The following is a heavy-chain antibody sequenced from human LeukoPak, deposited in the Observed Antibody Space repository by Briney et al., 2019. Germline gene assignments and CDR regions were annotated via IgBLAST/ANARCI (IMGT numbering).Heavy chain of an antibody. Sequence: GGSLRLSCAAAGFTFSSYWIGWVRQMPGKGLEWMGIIYPGDSDTRYSPSFQGQVTISADKSISTAYLQWSSLKASDTAMYYCARLLLEQWLGYXDYWXXXTXXTVS. D-gene: IGHD6-19*01. CDR2: IYPGDSDT. CDR1: GFTFSSYW. V-gene: IGHV5-51*01. CDR3: ARLLLEQWLGYXDY. J-gene: IGHJ4*01.